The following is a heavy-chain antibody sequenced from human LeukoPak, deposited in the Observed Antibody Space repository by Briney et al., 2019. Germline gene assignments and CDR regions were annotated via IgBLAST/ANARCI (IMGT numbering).Heavy chain of an antibody. CDR2: IYHSGST. CDR1: GYSISSGYY. V-gene: IGHV4-38-2*02. Sequence: SETLSLTCSVSGYSISSGYYWGWIRQPPGKGLEWIGSIYHSGSTYYNPSLKSRVTISVDTSKNQFSLKLSSVTAADTAVYYCARGWILRGRPDAFDIWGQGTMVTVSS. CDR3: ARGWILRGRPDAFDI. J-gene: IGHJ3*02. D-gene: IGHD5-18*01.